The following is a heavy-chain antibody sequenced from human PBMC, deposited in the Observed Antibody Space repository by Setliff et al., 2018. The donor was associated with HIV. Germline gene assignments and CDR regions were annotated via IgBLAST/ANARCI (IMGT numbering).Heavy chain of an antibody. V-gene: IGHV1-46*01. J-gene: IGHJ6*03. CDR3: ARNPRIAVAGTDYHYYMDV. CDR2: LNPSGGST. CDR1: GYTFTSYY. Sequence: APVKVSCKASGYTFTSYYMHWVRQAPGQGLEWMGILNPSGGSTSYAQTFQGRVTMTRDTSTSTGYMERSSLRSEDTAVYYCARNPRIAVAGTDYHYYMDVWGKGTTVTVSS. D-gene: IGHD6-19*01.